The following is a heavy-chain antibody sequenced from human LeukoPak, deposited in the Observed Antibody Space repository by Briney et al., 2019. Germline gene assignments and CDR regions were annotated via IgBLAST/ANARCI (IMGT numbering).Heavy chain of an antibody. Sequence: GGSLRLSCAASGFTFSTYSMDWVRQAPGKGLDWVSSITSSSSYIYYADSVKGRFTISRDNAKNSLYLQMNSLRAEDTAVYYCARVPGDVWGQGTTVTVSS. V-gene: IGHV3-21*01. CDR1: GFTFSTYS. CDR2: ITSSSSYI. J-gene: IGHJ6*02. CDR3: ARVPGDV.